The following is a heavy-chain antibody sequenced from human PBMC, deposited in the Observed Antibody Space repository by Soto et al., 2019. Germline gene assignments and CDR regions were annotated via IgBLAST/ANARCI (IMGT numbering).Heavy chain of an antibody. J-gene: IGHJ1*01. CDR2: IGIGSSTK. V-gene: IGHV3-48*01. Sequence: GGSLRLSCAASGFTFRNYGMNWVRQAPGKGLEWVSYIGIGSSTKYYADSVKGRFTISRDNAKNSLYLQMNSLRAEDTAVYYCAKGVPGIAVAGTGYFQHWGQGTLVTVSS. CDR1: GFTFRNYG. CDR3: AKGVPGIAVAGTGYFQH. D-gene: IGHD6-19*01.